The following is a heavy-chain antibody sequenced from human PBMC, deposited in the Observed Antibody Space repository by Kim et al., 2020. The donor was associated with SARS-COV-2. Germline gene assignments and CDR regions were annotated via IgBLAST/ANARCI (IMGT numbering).Heavy chain of an antibody. D-gene: IGHD3-3*01. V-gene: IGHV3-23*01. CDR3: AKGNPYDFWSGYPRSGFDY. Sequence: GRFTISRENSKNTLYLQMNSLRAEDTAVYYCAKGNPYDFWSGYPRSGFDYWGQGTLVTVSS. J-gene: IGHJ4*02.